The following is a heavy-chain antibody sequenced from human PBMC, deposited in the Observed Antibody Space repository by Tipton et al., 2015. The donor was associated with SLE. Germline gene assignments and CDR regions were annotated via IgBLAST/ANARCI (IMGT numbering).Heavy chain of an antibody. CDR3: VKDRRTLIWSGLDV. Sequence: SLRLSCIVSGFTFSNNWMAWVRQAPGKGLEWVAHIREDGSEKFHVDSVRGRFAISRDNAKNSLYLQMNSLRAEDTALYYCVKDRRTLIWSGLDVWGQGTTVTVSS. CDR2: IREDGSEK. CDR1: GFTFSNNW. J-gene: IGHJ6*02. D-gene: IGHD3-3*01. V-gene: IGHV3-7*03.